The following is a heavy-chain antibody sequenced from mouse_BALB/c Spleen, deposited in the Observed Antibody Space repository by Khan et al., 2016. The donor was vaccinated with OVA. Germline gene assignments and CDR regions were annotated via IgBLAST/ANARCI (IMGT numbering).Heavy chain of an antibody. Sequence: QVQLQQSGVELVRPGTSVKISCKASGYTFTNYWLGWVKQRPGHGLEWIGDIYPGGDYINYNEKFKGKATLTAGASSSTAYIQINSLTSEDSAVYFCTRWATWYFDVWGAGTTVTVSS. J-gene: IGHJ1*01. V-gene: IGHV1-63*02. D-gene: IGHD3-1*01. CDR2: IYPGGDYI. CDR3: TRWATWYFDV. CDR1: GYTFTNYW.